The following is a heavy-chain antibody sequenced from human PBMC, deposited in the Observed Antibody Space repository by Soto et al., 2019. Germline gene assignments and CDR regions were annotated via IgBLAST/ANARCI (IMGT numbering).Heavy chain of an antibody. V-gene: IGHV1-58*02. CDR2: IVVGSGNT. Sequence: ASVKVSCKASGFTFTSSAMQWVRQARGQRLEWIGWIVVGSGNTNYAQKFQERVTITRDMSTSTAYMELSSLRSEDTAVYYCAAESNSIAAAGTYYYYMDVWGKGTTVTVSS. D-gene: IGHD6-13*01. J-gene: IGHJ6*03. CDR1: GFTFTSSA. CDR3: AAESNSIAAAGTYYYYMDV.